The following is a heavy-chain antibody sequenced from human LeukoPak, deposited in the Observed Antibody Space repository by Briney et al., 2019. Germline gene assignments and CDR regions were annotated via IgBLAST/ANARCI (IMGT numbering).Heavy chain of an antibody. Sequence: PSQTPSDSRSVSGGSFTSGPYYWNWIRQPAGKGLEWNGRIQTSGRINYSPSLKTRVSSFLDTPKNLLSLHLMSVTAADTAVYFCARDRGSGDSGEYFDSWGQGTQVTVSS. V-gene: IGHV4-61*02. D-gene: IGHD4-17*01. CDR3: ARDRGSGDSGEYFDS. J-gene: IGHJ4*02. CDR1: GGSFTSGPYY. CDR2: IQTSGRI.